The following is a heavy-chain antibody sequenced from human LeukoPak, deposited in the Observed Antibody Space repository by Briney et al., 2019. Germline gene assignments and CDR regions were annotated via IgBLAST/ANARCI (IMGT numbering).Heavy chain of an antibody. J-gene: IGHJ4*02. CDR2: IYYSGST. CDR3: ARSYSGYDDLFG. Sequence: SETLSLTCTVSGGSISSYYWSWLRQPPGKGLEWIGYIYYSGSTNYNPSLKSRVTISVDTSKNQFSLKLSSVTAADTAVYYCARSYSGYDDLFGWGQGTLVTVSS. CDR1: GGSISSYY. V-gene: IGHV4-59*01. D-gene: IGHD5-12*01.